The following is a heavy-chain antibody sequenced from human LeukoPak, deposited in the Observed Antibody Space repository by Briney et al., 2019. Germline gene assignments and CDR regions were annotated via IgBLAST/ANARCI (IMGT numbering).Heavy chain of an antibody. D-gene: IGHD6-19*01. V-gene: IGHV4-59*01. CDR1: GGSFSGYY. Sequence: SETLSLTCAVYGGSFSGYYWSWIRQPPGKGLEWIGYIYYSGSTNYNPSLKSRVTISVDTSKNQFSLKLSSVTAADTAVYYCARGESYSSGWYLVDYWGQGTLVTVSS. CDR2: IYYSGST. CDR3: ARGESYSSGWYLVDY. J-gene: IGHJ4*02.